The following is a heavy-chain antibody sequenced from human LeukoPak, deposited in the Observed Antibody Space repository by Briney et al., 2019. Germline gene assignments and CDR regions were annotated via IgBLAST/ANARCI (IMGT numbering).Heavy chain of an antibody. J-gene: IGHJ4*02. D-gene: IGHD6-19*01. Sequence: GGSLRLSCAASGFTFSSYGMHWVRQAPVKGLEWVAFIRYDGSKKYYADSVKGRFTISRDNSKNTVYLEINNLRAEDTAVYYCARDRRAVAVYFDYWGQGTLVTVSS. CDR3: ARDRRAVAVYFDY. CDR2: IRYDGSKK. CDR1: GFTFSSYG. V-gene: IGHV3-30*02.